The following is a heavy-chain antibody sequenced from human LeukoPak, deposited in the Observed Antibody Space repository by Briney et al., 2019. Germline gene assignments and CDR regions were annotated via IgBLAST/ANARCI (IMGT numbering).Heavy chain of an antibody. J-gene: IGHJ6*03. CDR3: ARVWSWIQPLFPYYYYYMDV. Sequence: ASVKVSCKASGYTFTGYYMHWVRQAPGQGLEWMGWMNPNSGNTGYAQEFQGRVTMTRNTSISTAYMELSSLRSEDTAVYYCARVWSWIQPLFPYYYYYMDVWGKGTTVTISS. D-gene: IGHD5-18*01. CDR1: GYTFTGYY. CDR2: MNPNSGNT. V-gene: IGHV1-8*02.